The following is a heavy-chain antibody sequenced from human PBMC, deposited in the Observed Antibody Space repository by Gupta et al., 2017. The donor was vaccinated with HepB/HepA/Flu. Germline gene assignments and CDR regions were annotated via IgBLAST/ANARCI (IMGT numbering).Heavy chain of an antibody. Sequence: EVQLVESGGGLVQPGGSLRLSGAGSGFTFDNYEMNWVRQAPGKGLEWVSYISSSGSTIYYADSVKGRFTISRDNAKNSVYLQVNSLRVEDTAVYYCARNHWPTFFDYWGQGTLVTVSA. CDR2: ISSSGSTI. CDR1: GFTFDNYE. CDR3: ARNHWPTFFDY. J-gene: IGHJ4*02. V-gene: IGHV3-48*03.